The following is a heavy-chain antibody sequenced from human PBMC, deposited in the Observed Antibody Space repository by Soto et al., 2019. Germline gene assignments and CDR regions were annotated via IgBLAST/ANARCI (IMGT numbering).Heavy chain of an antibody. D-gene: IGHD6-13*01. CDR1: GGSISSSNC. Sequence: PSETMSTTCTVSGGSISSSNCGSWVRQPPGKGLEXIGXXYXXGXTXXXPXXXRRVTISVDKSKNQFSLKLSSVTAADTAVYYCARESVAAAGSPFDYWGQGTLVTVSS. J-gene: IGHJ4*02. CDR3: ARESVAAAGSPFDY. CDR2: XYXXGXT. V-gene: IGHV4-4*02.